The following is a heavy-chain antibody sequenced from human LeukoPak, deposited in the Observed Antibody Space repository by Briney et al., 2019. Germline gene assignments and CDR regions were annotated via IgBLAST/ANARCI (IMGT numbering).Heavy chain of an antibody. D-gene: IGHD1-20*01. CDR3: ARDTSVTGTPGYFDY. CDR2: INPSGGST. CDR1: GYTFTSYY. J-gene: IGHJ4*02. V-gene: IGHV1-46*01. Sequence: ASVKVSCKASGYTFTSYYMHWVRQAPGQGLEGMGIINPSGGSTSYAQKFQGRVTMTRDTSTSTDYMELSSLRSEDTAVYYCARDTSVTGTPGYFDYWGQGTLVTVSS.